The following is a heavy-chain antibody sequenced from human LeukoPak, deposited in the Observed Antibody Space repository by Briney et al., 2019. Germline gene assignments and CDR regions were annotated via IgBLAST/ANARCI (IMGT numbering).Heavy chain of an antibody. CDR2: INHSGST. CDR1: GGSISSYY. Sequence: SETLSLTCTVSGGSISSYYWSWIRQPPGKGLEWIGEINHSGSTNYNPSLKSRVTISVDTSKNQFSLKLSSVTAADTAVYYCARFTGNGARIRSGWDLEYFQHWGQGTLVTVSS. D-gene: IGHD6-19*01. J-gene: IGHJ1*01. V-gene: IGHV4-34*01. CDR3: ARFTGNGARIRSGWDLEYFQH.